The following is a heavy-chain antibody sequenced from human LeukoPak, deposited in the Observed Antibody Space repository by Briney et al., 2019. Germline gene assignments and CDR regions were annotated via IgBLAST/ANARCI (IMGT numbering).Heavy chain of an antibody. Sequence: GGSLRLSCAASGFTVSTNYMNWVRQAPGKGLEWVSVIYSGGSTYYADSVKGRFTISRDNSKNTVYLQMNSLRAEDTAVYYCARDRGYYDSGGHYLDYWGQGTLVTVSS. CDR3: ARDRGYYDSGGHYLDY. CDR1: GFTVSTNY. D-gene: IGHD3-22*01. CDR2: IYSGGST. V-gene: IGHV3-66*01. J-gene: IGHJ4*02.